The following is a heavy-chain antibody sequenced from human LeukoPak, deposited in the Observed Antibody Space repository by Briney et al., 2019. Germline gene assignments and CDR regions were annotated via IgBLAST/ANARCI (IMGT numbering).Heavy chain of an antibody. Sequence: GGSLRLSCAASGFTFSSYGMHWGRQAPGKGLAWVAFIRHDGSNKYYADSVKGRFTISRDNSKNTLYLQMNSLRAEDTAVYYCAKSDRGDGYKMSPEATVDYWGQGTLVTVSS. D-gene: IGHD5-24*01. V-gene: IGHV3-30*02. CDR3: AKSDRGDGYKMSPEATVDY. CDR1: GFTFSSYG. J-gene: IGHJ4*02. CDR2: IRHDGSNK.